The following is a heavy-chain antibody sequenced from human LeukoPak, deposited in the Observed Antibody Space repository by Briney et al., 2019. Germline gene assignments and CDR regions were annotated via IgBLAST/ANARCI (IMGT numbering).Heavy chain of an antibody. CDR2: ISTSGGT. CDR1: GFTFSNYA. Sequence: GGSLRLSCAASGFTFSNYAMSWVRQAPGKGLEWVSAISTSGGTYYADSVKGRFTISRDNSKNTLFLQMNSLRAEDTAVYYCAKEIMEQWLGNWFDYWGQGTLVTVSS. D-gene: IGHD6-19*01. J-gene: IGHJ5*01. V-gene: IGHV3-23*01. CDR3: AKEIMEQWLGNWFDY.